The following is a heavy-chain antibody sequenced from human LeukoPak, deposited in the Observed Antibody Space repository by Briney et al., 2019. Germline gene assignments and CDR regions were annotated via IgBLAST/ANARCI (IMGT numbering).Heavy chain of an antibody. CDR2: ISYDGRYT. CDR3: SRDGYTRYAFDI. D-gene: IGHD5-24*01. Sequence: GRSLRLSCAASGFTFSSYGMHWVRQAPGKGLEWVAVISYDGRYTYYADSVKGRFTISRDNSKNTLYLQMNSLRAEDTAVYYCSRDGYTRYAFDIWGQGTMVTVSS. CDR1: GFTFSSYG. V-gene: IGHV3-30*03. J-gene: IGHJ3*02.